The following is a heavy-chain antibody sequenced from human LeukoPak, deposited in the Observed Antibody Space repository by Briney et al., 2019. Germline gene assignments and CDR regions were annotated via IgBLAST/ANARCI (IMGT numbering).Heavy chain of an antibody. CDR1: GGSISSRY. Sequence: SETLSLTCTVSGGSISSRYWTWIRQSPGKGLEWIGYIYYSGSTNYNPSLKSRVTISVDTSKNQFSLKLSSVTAADTAVYYCARGAQRRGSGSLNWGQGTLVTVSS. CDR2: IYYSGST. CDR3: ARGAQRRGSGSLN. D-gene: IGHD3-10*01. V-gene: IGHV4-59*11. J-gene: IGHJ4*02.